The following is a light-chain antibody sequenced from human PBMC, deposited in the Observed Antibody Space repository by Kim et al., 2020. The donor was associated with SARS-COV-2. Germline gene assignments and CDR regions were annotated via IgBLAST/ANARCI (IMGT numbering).Light chain of an antibody. CDR1: SSDVGGYAY. CDR3: SSYTSSTTNYV. J-gene: IGLJ1*01. CDR2: AVS. Sequence: QSITIPCTGTSSDVGGYAYVSWYQQHPGKAPKLMIYAVSNRPSGVSNRFSGSKSGNTASLTISGLQAEDEADYYCSSYTSSTTNYVFGTGTKVTVL. V-gene: IGLV2-14*03.